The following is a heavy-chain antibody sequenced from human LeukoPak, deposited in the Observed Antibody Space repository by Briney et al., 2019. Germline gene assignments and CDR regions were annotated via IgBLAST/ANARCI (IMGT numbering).Heavy chain of an antibody. CDR2: IYYSGST. Sequence: SEPLSLTCTVSGGSIRSGDYSWNWIRPHPGKGLEWIGYIYYSGSTYYNPSLTSRVTMPVDTSKNQFSLKLSSVTAADTAIYYCARDHTETSSLNFRNYYYGMDIWGQGTTVIVSS. D-gene: IGHD4-11*01. V-gene: IGHV4-31*03. CDR1: GGSIRSGDYS. CDR3: ARDHTETSSLNFRNYYYGMDI. J-gene: IGHJ6*02.